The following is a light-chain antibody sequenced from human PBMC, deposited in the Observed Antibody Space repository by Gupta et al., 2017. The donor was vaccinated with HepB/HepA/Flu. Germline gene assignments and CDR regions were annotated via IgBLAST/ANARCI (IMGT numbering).Light chain of an antibody. CDR1: SSDVGGYNS. V-gene: IGLV2-14*03. Sequence: QSALTQPASVSGSPGQSITIACTGTSSDVGGYNSVSWYQQYPGKAPKLLIYDVTARPSGISTRFSASKSGNTASLTISGLQTEDEADYFCSSVTSTTTTLVLFGGGTKLTVL. CDR2: DVT. J-gene: IGLJ3*02. CDR3: SSVTSTTTTLVL.